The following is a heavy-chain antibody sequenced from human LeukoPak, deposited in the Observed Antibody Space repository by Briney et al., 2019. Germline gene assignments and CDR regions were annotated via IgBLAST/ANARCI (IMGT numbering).Heavy chain of an antibody. CDR2: VSGATDRT. D-gene: IGHD5-18*01. V-gene: IGHV3-23*01. CDR3: ARDPRLGYSYGSINF. J-gene: IGHJ4*02. CDR1: GFNFRSFA. Sequence: GGSLRLSCAASGFNFRSFAMSWVRQAPGQGLEWVSTVSGATDRTYYADSVKGRFNISRDNSKNTLYLQMNSLRAEDTAVYYCARDPRLGYSYGSINFWGQGTLVTVSS.